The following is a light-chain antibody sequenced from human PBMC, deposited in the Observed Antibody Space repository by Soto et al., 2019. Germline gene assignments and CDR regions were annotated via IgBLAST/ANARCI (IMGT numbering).Light chain of an antibody. V-gene: IGKV1-5*03. Sequence: DIQMTQSPSTLSASVGDRVNISCRASQSISSWLAWYQQKPGKAPKLLIYKASSVESGVPSRFSGSGSGTEFPLTISSLQHDDLATYYCQQYNSYPWTFGQGTKVEI. CDR2: KAS. CDR1: QSISSW. CDR3: QQYNSYPWT. J-gene: IGKJ1*01.